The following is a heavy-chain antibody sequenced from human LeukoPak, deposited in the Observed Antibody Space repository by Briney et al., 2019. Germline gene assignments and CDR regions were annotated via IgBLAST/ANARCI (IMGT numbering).Heavy chain of an antibody. J-gene: IGHJ6*03. CDR1: GYTFTGYY. CDR2: INPNSGGT. V-gene: IGHV1-2*02. Sequence: ASVKVSCRASGYTFTGYYMHWVRQAPGQGLEWMGWINPNSGGTNYAQKFQGRVTMTRDTSISTAYMELSRLRSDDTAVYYCAREGTCSSTSCYSPMGVWGKGTTVTISS. D-gene: IGHD2-2*02. CDR3: AREGTCSSTSCYSPMGV.